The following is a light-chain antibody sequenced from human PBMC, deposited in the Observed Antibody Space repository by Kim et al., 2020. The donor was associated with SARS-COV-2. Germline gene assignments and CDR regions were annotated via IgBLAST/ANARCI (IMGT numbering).Light chain of an antibody. Sequence: ASIGDRVTITCRASQGIRTWLAWYQQSPGTAPKRLICDASSLQSGVPSRFSGSGSGTDFTLTISSVQPEDFAIYFCLQSNSFPYTFGQGTKVEIK. CDR1: QGIRTW. CDR3: LQSNSFPYT. CDR2: DAS. V-gene: IGKV1-12*01. J-gene: IGKJ1*01.